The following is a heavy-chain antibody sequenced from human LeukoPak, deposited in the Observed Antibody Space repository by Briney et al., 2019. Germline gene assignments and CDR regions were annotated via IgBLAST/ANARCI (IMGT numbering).Heavy chain of an antibody. CDR2: INSDGSST. D-gene: IGHD1-26*01. CDR1: GFTFSSYW. CDR3: ARGGRGIVGATAWFDP. Sequence: PGGSPRLSCAASGFTFSSYWMHWVRQAPGKGLVWVSRINSDGSSTSYADSVKGRSTISGDNAKNTLYLQMNSLRAEDTAVYYCARGGRGIVGATAWFDPWGQGTLVTVSS. V-gene: IGHV3-74*01. J-gene: IGHJ5*02.